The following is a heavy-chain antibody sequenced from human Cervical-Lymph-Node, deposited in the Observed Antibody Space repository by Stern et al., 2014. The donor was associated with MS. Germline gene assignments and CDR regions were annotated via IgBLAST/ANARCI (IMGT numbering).Heavy chain of an antibody. CDR3: ARQYYGMDV. CDR1: GYTFTDYY. CDR2: INPDNGDT. Sequence: MQLVESGAEMKKPGASVKVSCKASGYTFTDYYMHWVRQAPGQGLEWMGWINPDNGDTDSVQKFQGRVTMTRDTSISTAYMELSRLSSDDAAMYYCARQYYGMDVWGQGTTVTVSS. D-gene: IGHD4-11*01. V-gene: IGHV1-2*02. J-gene: IGHJ6*02.